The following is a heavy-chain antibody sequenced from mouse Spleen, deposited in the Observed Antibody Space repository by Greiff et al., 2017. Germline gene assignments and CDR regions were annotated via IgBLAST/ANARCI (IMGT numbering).Heavy chain of an antibody. CDR1: GFTFSDYY. CDR3: AREGGRYFDY. Sequence: EVQLQESEGGLVQPGSSMKLSCTASGFTFSDYYMAWVRQVPEKGLEWVANINYDGSSTYYLDSLKSRFIISRDNAKNILYLQMSSLKSEDTATYYCAREGGRYFDYWGQGTTLTVSS. CDR2: INYDGSST. V-gene: IGHV5-16*01. J-gene: IGHJ2*01.